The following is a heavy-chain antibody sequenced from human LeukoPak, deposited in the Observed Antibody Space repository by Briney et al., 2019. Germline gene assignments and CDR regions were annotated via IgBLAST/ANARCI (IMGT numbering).Heavy chain of an antibody. CDR3: ARDQAGLLLGIAAAGTYYFDY. D-gene: IGHD6-13*01. Sequence: GGSLRLPCAASGFTFSSYGMHWVRQAPGKGLDWVAFISYDGSNKDYGDSVKGRFTISRDKSKNSLYLQMNSLRAEDTAVYYCARDQAGLLLGIAAAGTYYFDYWGQGTLVTVSS. CDR1: GFTFSSYG. J-gene: IGHJ4*02. V-gene: IGHV3-30*03. CDR2: ISYDGSNK.